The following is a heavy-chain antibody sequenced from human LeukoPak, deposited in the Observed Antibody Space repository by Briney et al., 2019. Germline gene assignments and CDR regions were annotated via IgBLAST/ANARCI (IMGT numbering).Heavy chain of an antibody. J-gene: IGHJ4*02. D-gene: IGHD1-26*01. Sequence: ASVKVSCKASGYTFTGYYMHWVRQAPGQGPEWMGWINPNSGGTNYAQKFQGRVTMTRDTSISTAYMELSRLRSDDTAVYYCARGFHELQGVSGFDYWGQGTLVTVSS. V-gene: IGHV1-2*02. CDR1: GYTFTGYY. CDR2: INPNSGGT. CDR3: ARGFHELQGVSGFDY.